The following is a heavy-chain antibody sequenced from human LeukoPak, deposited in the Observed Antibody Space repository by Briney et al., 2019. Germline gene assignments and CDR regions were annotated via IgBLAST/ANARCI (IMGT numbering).Heavy chain of an antibody. CDR1: RFTFTSYY. CDR3: ARDPSGSSGYLGAYFDY. J-gene: IGHJ4*02. CDR2: INPNSGST. D-gene: IGHD3-22*01. V-gene: IGHV1-46*01. Sequence: ASVKVSCKTSRFTFTSYYMNWVRQAPGQGLEWMGMINPNSGSTSYAQKFQGRVTKTRDTSTSTVYMDLSTLRSEDTAVYYCARDPSGSSGYLGAYFDYWGQGTLVTVSS.